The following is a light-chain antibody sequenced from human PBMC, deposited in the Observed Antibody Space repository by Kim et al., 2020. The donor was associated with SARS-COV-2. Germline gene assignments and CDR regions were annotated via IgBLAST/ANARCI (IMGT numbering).Light chain of an antibody. V-gene: IGKV1-8*01. Sequence: ASTGDRVTISCRASQGVGTSLVWYQQHPGGAPKVLISGASTLQSGVPSRFRGSGSGTDFALTISWLQPEDFATYFCQQYYTYPLTFGGGTKVDIK. J-gene: IGKJ4*01. CDR1: QGVGTS. CDR3: QQYYTYPLT. CDR2: GAS.